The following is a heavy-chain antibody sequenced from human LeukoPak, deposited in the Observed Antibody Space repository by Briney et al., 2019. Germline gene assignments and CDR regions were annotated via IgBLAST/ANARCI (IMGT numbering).Heavy chain of an antibody. Sequence: PGGSLRLSCAASGFTFSSYAMRWVRQAPGKGLEWVSVISGSGGSTYYADSVKGRFTISRDNSKNTLYLQMNSLRAEDTAVYYCAKGGYCSSTSCYTSWFDPWGQGTLVTVSS. CDR3: AKGGYCSSTSCYTSWFDP. V-gene: IGHV3-23*01. CDR1: GFTFSSYA. J-gene: IGHJ5*02. D-gene: IGHD2-2*02. CDR2: ISGSGGST.